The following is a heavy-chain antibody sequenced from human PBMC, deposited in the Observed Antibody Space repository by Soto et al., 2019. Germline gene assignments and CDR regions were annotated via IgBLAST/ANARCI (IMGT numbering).Heavy chain of an antibody. CDR2: IIPILGIA. J-gene: IGHJ4*02. CDR1: GGTFSSYT. D-gene: IGHD4-17*01. CDR3: ARDHPGDYAASTNHFDY. Sequence: GASVKVSCKASGGTFSSYTISWVRQAPGQGLEWMGRIIPILGIANYAQKFQGRVTITADKSTSTAYMELSSLRSEDTAVYYCARDHPGDYAASTNHFDYWGQGTLVTVSS. V-gene: IGHV1-69*04.